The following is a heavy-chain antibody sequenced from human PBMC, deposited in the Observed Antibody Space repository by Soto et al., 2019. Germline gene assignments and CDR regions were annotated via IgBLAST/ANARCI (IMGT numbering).Heavy chain of an antibody. J-gene: IGHJ4*02. CDR2: IKSKTDGGTK. V-gene: IGHV3-15*07. Sequence: GGSLRLSCAASGFTFSNAWMNWVRQAPGKGLEWVGRIKSKTDGGTKDYAATVKGRFTISRDDSKNTLYLQMNSLKTEDTAVYYCTTVRHPQGYSGYDRSPDFDYWGQGTLVTVSS. CDR3: TTVRHPQGYSGYDRSPDFDY. D-gene: IGHD5-12*01. CDR1: GFTFSNAW.